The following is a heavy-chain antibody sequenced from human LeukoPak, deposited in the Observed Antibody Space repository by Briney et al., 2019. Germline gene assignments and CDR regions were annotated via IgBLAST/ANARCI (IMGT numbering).Heavy chain of an antibody. D-gene: IGHD6-19*01. CDR3: ARAEGIAVAGYYYYGMDV. CDR2: IYYSGST. Sequence: SETLSLTCTVSGGSVSSGSYYRSWIRQPPGKGLEWIGYIYYSGSTNYNPSLKSRVTISVDTSKNQFSLKLSSVTAADTAVYYCARAEGIAVAGYYYYGMDVWGQGTTVTVSS. J-gene: IGHJ6*02. CDR1: GGSVSSGSYY. V-gene: IGHV4-61*01.